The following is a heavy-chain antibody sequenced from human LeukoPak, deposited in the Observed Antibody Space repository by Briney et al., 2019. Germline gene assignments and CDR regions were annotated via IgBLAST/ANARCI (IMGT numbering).Heavy chain of an antibody. Sequence: GGSLRLSCAASGFTFSDYYMSWIRQAPGKGLEWVSYISSSGSTIYYADSVKGRFTISRDNAKNSLYLQMNSLRAEDTAVYYCARDPIWRGYYGDYYYYMDVWGKGTTVTISS. CDR3: ARDPIWRGYYGDYYYYMDV. J-gene: IGHJ6*03. V-gene: IGHV3-11*04. CDR1: GFTFSDYY. D-gene: IGHD3-3*01. CDR2: ISSSGSTI.